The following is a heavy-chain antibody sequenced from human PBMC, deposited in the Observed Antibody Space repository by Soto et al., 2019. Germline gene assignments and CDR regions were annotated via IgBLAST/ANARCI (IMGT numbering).Heavy chain of an antibody. CDR2: ISYDGINK. CDR1: GFTFTDYA. CDR3: AKGRLGVAEESDY. J-gene: IGHJ4*02. V-gene: IGHV3-30*18. Sequence: GGSLRLSCAASGFTFTDYAMFWFRQTPGKGPEWVAVISYDGINKYYADSVKGRFTISRDNSKDTLDLQMNSLRAEDTALYYCAKGRLGVAEESDYWGQGT. D-gene: IGHD6-19*01.